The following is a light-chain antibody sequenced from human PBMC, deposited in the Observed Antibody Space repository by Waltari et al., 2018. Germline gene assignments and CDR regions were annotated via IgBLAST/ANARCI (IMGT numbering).Light chain of an antibody. J-gene: IGLJ3*02. Sequence: QSGLTQPASVSGSLGQSITIPCTGSRRDVGDYDYVSWYQQHPGKAPKLIIYDVSNRPSGVSYRFSGSKSGNTASLTISGLRAEDEGDYYCSSYTSTIPIGLFGGGTKLTVL. CDR2: DVS. CDR1: RRDVGDYDY. CDR3: SSYTSTIPIGL. V-gene: IGLV2-14*03.